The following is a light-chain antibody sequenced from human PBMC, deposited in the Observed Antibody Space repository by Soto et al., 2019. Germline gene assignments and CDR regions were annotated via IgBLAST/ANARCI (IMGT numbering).Light chain of an antibody. J-gene: IGLJ1*01. V-gene: IGLV2-8*01. Sequence: QSVLTQPASVSGSPGQSLTISCTGTSIDIAPYNYVSWYQQHPGKAPKLMIYEVSERPSGVPDRFSGSKSSNTASLTVSGLQAEDEADYYCSSYAGSNNFVFGTGTKVTVL. CDR3: SSYAGSNNFV. CDR2: EVS. CDR1: SIDIAPYNY.